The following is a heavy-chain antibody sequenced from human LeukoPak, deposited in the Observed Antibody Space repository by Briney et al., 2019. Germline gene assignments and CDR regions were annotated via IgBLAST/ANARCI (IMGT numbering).Heavy chain of an antibody. CDR2: IYYSGST. V-gene: IGHV4-59*08. J-gene: IGHJ4*02. CDR1: GGSISSYY. D-gene: IGHD6-13*01. CDR3: ARHQAAGTVWHLGADY. Sequence: PSETLSLTCTVSGGSISSYYWSWIRQPPGKGLEWIGYIYYSGSTNYNPSLKSRVTISVDTSKNQFSLKLSSVTAADTAVYYCARHQAAGTVWHLGADYWGQGTLVTVSS.